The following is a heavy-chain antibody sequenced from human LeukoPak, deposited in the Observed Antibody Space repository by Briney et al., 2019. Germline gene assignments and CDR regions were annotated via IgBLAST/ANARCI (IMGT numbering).Heavy chain of an antibody. D-gene: IGHD3-10*01. CDR2: IRYDGSNE. J-gene: IGHJ4*02. CDR1: GFTFSNYG. Sequence: GGSLRLSCAASGFTFSNYGMHWVRQAPGKGLEWVAFIRYDGSNEYYADSVKGRFTISRDNAKNTLYLQMNSLRAEDTAVYYCAKSGYYYGSGSYPRGYFDYWGQGTLVTVSS. V-gene: IGHV3-30*02. CDR3: AKSGYYYGSGSYPRGYFDY.